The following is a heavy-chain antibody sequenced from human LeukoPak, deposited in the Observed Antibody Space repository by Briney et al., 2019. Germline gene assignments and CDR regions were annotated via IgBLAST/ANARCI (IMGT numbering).Heavy chain of an antibody. Sequence: GGSLRLSCAASGFTFSSYWMSWVRQAPGKGLEWVANIKQDGSEKYYVDSVKGRFTISRDNAKNSLYLQVNSLRAEDTAVYYCAREGITATADYWGQGTLVTVSS. CDR2: IKQDGSEK. V-gene: IGHV3-7*01. J-gene: IGHJ4*02. CDR3: AREGITATADY. CDR1: GFTFSSYW. D-gene: IGHD6-13*01.